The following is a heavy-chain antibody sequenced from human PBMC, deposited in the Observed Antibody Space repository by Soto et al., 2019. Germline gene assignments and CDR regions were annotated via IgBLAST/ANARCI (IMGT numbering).Heavy chain of an antibody. V-gene: IGHV4-59*01. J-gene: IGHJ6*02. CDR2: IYYSGST. D-gene: IGHD2-2*01. CDR3: ARGIGYCSSTSCKYYYYYYGMDV. CDR1: GGSISSYY. Sequence: PSETLSLTCTVSGGSISSYYWSWIRQPPGKGLEWIGYIYYSGSTNYNPSLKSRVTISVDTSKNQFSLKLSSVTAADTAVYYCARGIGYCSSTSCKYYYYYYGMDVWGQGTTVTVSS.